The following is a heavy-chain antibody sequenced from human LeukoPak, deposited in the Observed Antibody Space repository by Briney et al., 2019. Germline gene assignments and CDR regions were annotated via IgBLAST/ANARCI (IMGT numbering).Heavy chain of an antibody. CDR1: GGSFSGYY. V-gene: IGHV4-34*01. D-gene: IGHD2-2*01. J-gene: IGHJ4*02. CDR2: INHSGST. Sequence: SETLSLTCAVYGGSFSGYYWSWIRQPPGKGLEWIGEINHSGSTNCNPSLKSRVTISVDTSKNQFSLKLSSVTAADTAVYYCARGLRCSSTSCYLGYWGQGTLVTVSS. CDR3: ARGLRCSSTSCYLGY.